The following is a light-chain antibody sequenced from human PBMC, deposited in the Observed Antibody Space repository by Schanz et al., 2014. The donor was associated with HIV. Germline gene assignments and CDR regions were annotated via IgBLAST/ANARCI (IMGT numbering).Light chain of an antibody. J-gene: IGLJ3*02. Sequence: QSVLTQPPSSSFTPGQRVPLSFSLLTSPLLINTVNWYQQLPGTAPKVLIYSNDQRPSGVPDRFSGSKSGTSASLAISGLQSEDEADYHCAAWEDSLNGPMFGGGTKLTVL. CDR1: TSPLLINT. CDR3: AAWEDSLNGPM. CDR2: SND. V-gene: IGLV1-44*01.